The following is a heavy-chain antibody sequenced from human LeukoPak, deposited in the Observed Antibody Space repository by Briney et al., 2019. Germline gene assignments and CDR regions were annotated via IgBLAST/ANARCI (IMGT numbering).Heavy chain of an antibody. D-gene: IGHD2-21*01. CDR1: GGSISSGRYS. CDR3: ARGRTPLHIVEVPWFDP. J-gene: IGHJ5*02. V-gene: IGHV4-30-2*01. CDR2: IYHSGST. Sequence: SETLSLTCAVSGGSISSGRYSWSWIRQPPGKGLEWIGYIYHSGSTYYNPSLKSRVTISVDRSKNQFSLKLSSVTAADTAVYYFARGRTPLHIVEVPWFDPWGQGTLVTVSS.